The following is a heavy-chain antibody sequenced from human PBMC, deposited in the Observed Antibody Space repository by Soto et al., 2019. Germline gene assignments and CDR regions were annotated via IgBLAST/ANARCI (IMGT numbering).Heavy chain of an antibody. CDR3: ARVGGFGATTIDY. CDR2: IYYGGST. D-gene: IGHD3-10*01. V-gene: IGHV4-30-2*01. J-gene: IGHJ4*02. CDR1: GGSISSGDYS. Sequence: NPSETLSLTCAVSGGSISSGDYSWNWIRQPPGKGLEWIGYIYYGGSTYYNPSLQSRVTISVDRSKNQFSLKLSSVTAADTAVYYCARVGGFGATTIDYWGQGTLVTVSS.